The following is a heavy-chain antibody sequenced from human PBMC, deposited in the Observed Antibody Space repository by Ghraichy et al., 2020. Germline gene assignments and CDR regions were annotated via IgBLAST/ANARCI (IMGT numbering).Heavy chain of an antibody. CDR2: LNTDGTIT. D-gene: IGHD5-24*01. Sequence: GESLRLSCATSGFTFGDYWMHWVRQVPGKGPVWVSRLNTDGTITKYADSVKGRFTISRDNAKNTLFLQMNSLRAEDTAVYYCAGGPNYYYYYLDVWGKGTTVTVSS. CDR1: GFTFGDYW. V-gene: IGHV3-74*03. J-gene: IGHJ6*03. CDR3: AGGPNYYYYYLDV.